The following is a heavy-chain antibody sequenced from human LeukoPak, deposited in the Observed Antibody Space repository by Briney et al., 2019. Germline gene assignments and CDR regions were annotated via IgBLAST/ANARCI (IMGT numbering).Heavy chain of an antibody. CDR2: IYYSGST. CDR1: GGSISSYY. Sequence: SETLSLTCTVSGGSISSYYWSWIRQPPGKGLEWIGYIYYSGSTNYNPSLKSRVTMSVDTSKNQFSLKLSSVTAADTAVYYCAREVAAAGTLLYDYWGQGTLVTVSS. J-gene: IGHJ4*02. D-gene: IGHD6-13*01. V-gene: IGHV4-59*12. CDR3: AREVAAAGTLLYDY.